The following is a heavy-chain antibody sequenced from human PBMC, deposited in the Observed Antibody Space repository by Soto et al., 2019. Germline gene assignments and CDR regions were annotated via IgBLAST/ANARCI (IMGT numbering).Heavy chain of an antibody. CDR2: DTGSGGNT. V-gene: IGHV3-23*01. CDR1: GFTFSNYA. J-gene: IGHJ4*02. D-gene: IGHD5-12*01. CDR3: ATAQFSGYAVSLNLAS. Sequence: EVQLLESGGGLVQPGGSLRLSCAASGFTFSNYAMTWVRQAPGKGLEWVSGDTGSGGNTYYADSVKGRFTISRDKSKNTLYLQLITRRAEDTHVYYCATAQFSGYAVSLNLASWGQGALVTGSS.